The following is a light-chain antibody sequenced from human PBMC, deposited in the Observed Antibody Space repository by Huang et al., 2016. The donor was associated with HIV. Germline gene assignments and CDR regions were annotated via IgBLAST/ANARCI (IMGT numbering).Light chain of an antibody. Sequence: ERVMTQSPATLSVAPGERVTLSCRASHSVSSNLAWYQQKPGQAPRLLSHGASTRATGIPARFSGSGSGTEFTLAISSLQSEDSGVYFCQQYDNWPLTFGQGTRLEIK. CDR1: HSVSSN. CDR2: GAS. CDR3: QQYDNWPLT. J-gene: IGKJ5*01. V-gene: IGKV3-15*01.